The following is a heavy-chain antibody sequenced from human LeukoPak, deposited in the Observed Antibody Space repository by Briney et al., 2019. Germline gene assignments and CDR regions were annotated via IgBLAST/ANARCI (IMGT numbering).Heavy chain of an antibody. J-gene: IGHJ3*02. D-gene: IGHD5-12*01. V-gene: IGHV1-18*01. Sequence: ASVKVSCKASGYTFTSYGISWVRQAPGQGLEWMGWISAYNGNTNYAQKLQGRVTMTTDTSTSTAYMELRSLRSDDTAVYYCARVGRPALRYDYAFDIWGQGTMVTVSS. CDR3: ARVGRPALRYDYAFDI. CDR2: ISAYNGNT. CDR1: GYTFTSYG.